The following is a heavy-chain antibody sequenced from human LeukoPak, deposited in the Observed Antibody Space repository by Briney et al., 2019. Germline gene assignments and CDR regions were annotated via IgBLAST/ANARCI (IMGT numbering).Heavy chain of an antibody. Sequence: SETLSLTCTVSGGSISTYYWNWIRQTPGKGLEWLGHISYGNTDYNPSPKSRVTISVDTSKNQFSLKLTSVTAADTAVYYCARDKAHSYGRYFDPWGQGALVTVSS. CDR2: ISYGNT. V-gene: IGHV4-59*01. D-gene: IGHD5-18*01. J-gene: IGHJ5*02. CDR1: GGSISTYY. CDR3: ARDKAHSYGRYFDP.